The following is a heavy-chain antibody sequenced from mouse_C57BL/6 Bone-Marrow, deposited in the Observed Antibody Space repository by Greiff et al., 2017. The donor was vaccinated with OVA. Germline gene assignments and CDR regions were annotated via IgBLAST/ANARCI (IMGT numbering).Heavy chain of an antibody. V-gene: IGHV1-82*01. CDR3: ARSRFRYFDY. CDR2: IYPGDGDT. Sequence: QVQLKQSGPELVKPGASVKISCKASGYAFSSSWMNWVKQRPGKGLEWIGRIYPGDGDTNYNGKFKGKATLTADKSSGTAYMQLSSLTSEDSAVYFCARSRFRYFDYWGQGTTLTVSS. J-gene: IGHJ2*01. CDR1: GYAFSSSW.